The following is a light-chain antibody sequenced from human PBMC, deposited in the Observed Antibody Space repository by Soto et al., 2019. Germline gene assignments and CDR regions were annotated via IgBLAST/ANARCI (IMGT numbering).Light chain of an antibody. CDR1: QSVSSY. J-gene: IGKJ1*01. CDR2: DAS. Sequence: EIVFTQSPATLSLSQEERATLSCRASQSVSSYLAWYQQKPGQAPRLLIYDASNRATGIPARFSGSGSGTDFTLTISSLEPEDFAVYYCQQRSNWPPWTFGQGTKVDIK. CDR3: QQRSNWPPWT. V-gene: IGKV3-11*01.